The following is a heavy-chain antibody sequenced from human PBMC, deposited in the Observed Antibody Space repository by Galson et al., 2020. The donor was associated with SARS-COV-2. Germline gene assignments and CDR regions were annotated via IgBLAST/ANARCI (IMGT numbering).Heavy chain of an antibody. J-gene: IGHJ5*02. CDR1: GGSISSSSYY. D-gene: IGHD3-22*01. CDR3: ARHKTYYYDSSGYDEGNWCDP. V-gene: IGHV4-39*01. Sequence: SETLSLTCTVSGGSISSSSYYWGWIRQPPGKGLEWIGSIYYSGSTYYNPSLKSRVTISVDTSKNQFSLKLSSVTAADTAVYYCARHKTYYYDSSGYDEGNWCDPWGQGTLVTVSS. CDR2: IYYSGST.